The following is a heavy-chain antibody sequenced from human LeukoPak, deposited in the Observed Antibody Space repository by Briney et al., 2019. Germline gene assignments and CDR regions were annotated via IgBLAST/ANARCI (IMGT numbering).Heavy chain of an antibody. V-gene: IGHV1-8*03. CDR3: ARGKAPHFDY. Sequence: WMRWMNPNSGNTGYAQKFQGRVTITRNTSISTAYMELSSLRSEDTAVYYCARGKAPHFDYWGQGTLVTVSS. CDR2: MNPNSGNT. J-gene: IGHJ4*02.